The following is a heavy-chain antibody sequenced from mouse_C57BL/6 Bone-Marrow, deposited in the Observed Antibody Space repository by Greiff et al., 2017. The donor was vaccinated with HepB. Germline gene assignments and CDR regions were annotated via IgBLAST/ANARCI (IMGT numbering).Heavy chain of an antibody. J-gene: IGHJ2*01. CDR3: ARSLTGTPFDY. CDR2: INPSTGGT. Sequence: EVQLQQSGPELVKPGASVKISCKASGYSFTGYYMNWVKQSPEKSLEWIGEINPSTGGTTYNQKFKAKATLTVDKSSSTAYMQLKSLTSEDSAVYYCARSLTGTPFDYWGQGTTLTVSS. V-gene: IGHV1-42*01. CDR1: GYSFTGYY. D-gene: IGHD4-1*01.